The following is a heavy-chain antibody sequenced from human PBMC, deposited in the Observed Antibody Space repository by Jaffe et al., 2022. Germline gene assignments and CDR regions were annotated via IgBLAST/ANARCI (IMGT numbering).Heavy chain of an antibody. D-gene: IGHD5-12*01. J-gene: IGHJ6*03. V-gene: IGHV4-59*01. CDR1: GGSISSYY. CDR2: IYYSGST. Sequence: QVQLQESGPGLVKPSETLSLTCTVSGGSISSYYWSWIRQPPGKGLEWIGYIYYSGSTNYNPSLKSRVTISVDTSKNQFSLKLSSVTAADTAVYYCARSEGMATIIDYYYYMDVWGKGTTVTVSS. CDR3: ARSEGMATIIDYYYYMDV.